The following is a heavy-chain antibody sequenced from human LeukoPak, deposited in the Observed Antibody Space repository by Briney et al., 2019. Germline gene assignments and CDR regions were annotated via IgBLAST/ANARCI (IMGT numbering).Heavy chain of an antibody. J-gene: IGHJ6*02. V-gene: IGHV4-59*01. CDR2: IYNSGSA. CDR3: VRESETTLGGYYYGMDV. Sequence: PSETLSLTCTVSGGSINSYYWSWIRQPPGKGLEWIGYIYNSGSANYNPSLKSRVTISVDTSKNQFSLRLSSVTAADTAVYYCVRESETTLGGYYYGMDVWGQGTTVTVSS. D-gene: IGHD3-16*01. CDR1: GGSINSYY.